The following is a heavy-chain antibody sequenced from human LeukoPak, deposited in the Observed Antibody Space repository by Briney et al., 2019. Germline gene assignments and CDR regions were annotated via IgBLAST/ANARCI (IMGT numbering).Heavy chain of an antibody. CDR1: GYTFTSYG. Sequence: ASVKVSCKASGYTFTSYGISWVRQAPGQGLEWMGWINPNSGGTNYAQKFQGWVTMTRDTSISTAYMELSRLRSDDTAVYYCARGWIWFDPWGQGTLVTVSS. V-gene: IGHV1-2*04. D-gene: IGHD5-12*01. CDR3: ARGWIWFDP. J-gene: IGHJ5*02. CDR2: INPNSGGT.